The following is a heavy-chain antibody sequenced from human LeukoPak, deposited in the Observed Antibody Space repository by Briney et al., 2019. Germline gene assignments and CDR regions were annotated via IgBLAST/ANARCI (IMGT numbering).Heavy chain of an antibody. D-gene: IGHD3-10*01. CDR3: AIYGPVRGAFLDY. Sequence: ASVKVSCKAAVGTFSSYAISWVRQAPGQGLGWMGGIIPIFGTANYAQKFQGRVTITADESTNTAYMELSTLRSEDTAVYYCAIYGPVRGAFLDYWGQGTLVTVSS. CDR1: VGTFSSYA. V-gene: IGHV1-69*13. CDR2: IIPIFGTA. J-gene: IGHJ4*02.